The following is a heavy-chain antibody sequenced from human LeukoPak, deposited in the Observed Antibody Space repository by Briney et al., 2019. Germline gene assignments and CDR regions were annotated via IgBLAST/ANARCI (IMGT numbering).Heavy chain of an antibody. J-gene: IGHJ4*02. V-gene: IGHV3-30*18. D-gene: IGHD3-10*01. CDR2: ISFDGSNK. CDR3: AKEWDYYYGSGSYYPDY. Sequence: GGSLRLSCAASGFTFTNYGMHWVRQAPGKGLEWVAVISFDGSNKYYADSVKGRFTISRDNSKNTVNLQMNSLRAEDTAVYYCAKEWDYYYGSGSYYPDYWGQGILVTVSS. CDR1: GFTFTNYG.